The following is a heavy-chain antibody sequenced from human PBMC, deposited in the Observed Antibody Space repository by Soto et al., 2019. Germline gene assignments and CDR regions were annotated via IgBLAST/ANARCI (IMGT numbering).Heavy chain of an antibody. Sequence: PSETLSLTCTVSGGSISSYYWSWIRQPPGRGLEWIGYIYYSGSTNYNPSLKSRVTISVDTSKNQFSLKLSSVTAADTAVYYCARDPGSRWSSGSRGSNYYYYGMDVWGQGTTVTAPS. CDR1: GGSISSYY. CDR3: ARDPGSRWSSGSRGSNYYYYGMDV. V-gene: IGHV4-59*01. CDR2: IYYSGST. J-gene: IGHJ6*02. D-gene: IGHD6-19*01.